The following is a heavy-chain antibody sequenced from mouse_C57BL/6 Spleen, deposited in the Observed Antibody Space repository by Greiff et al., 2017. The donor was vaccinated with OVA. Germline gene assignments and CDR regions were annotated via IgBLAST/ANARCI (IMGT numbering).Heavy chain of an antibody. CDR1: GCAFTNYL. CDR3: AREDYDYDDGYAMDY. J-gene: IGHJ4*01. Sequence: QVQLQQSGAELVRPGTSVKVSCKASGCAFTNYLIEWVKQRPGQGLEWIGVINPGSGGTNYNEKFKGKATLTADKSSSTAYMQLSSLTSEDSAVYFCAREDYDYDDGYAMDYWGQGTSVTVSS. D-gene: IGHD2-4*01. V-gene: IGHV1-54*01. CDR2: INPGSGGT.